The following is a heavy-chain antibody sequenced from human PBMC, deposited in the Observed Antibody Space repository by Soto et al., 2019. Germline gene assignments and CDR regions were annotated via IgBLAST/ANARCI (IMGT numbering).Heavy chain of an antibody. J-gene: IGHJ4*02. CDR3: ARDSPDCSGGSCYGGLDY. Sequence: PGGSLRLSCAASGFTFISYWMSWVRQAPGKGLEWVANIKQDGSEKYYVDSVKGRFTISRDNAKNSLYLQMNSLRAEDTAVYYCARDSPDCSGGSCYGGLDYWGQGNLVTVSS. V-gene: IGHV3-7*03. CDR1: GFTFISYW. D-gene: IGHD2-15*01. CDR2: IKQDGSEK.